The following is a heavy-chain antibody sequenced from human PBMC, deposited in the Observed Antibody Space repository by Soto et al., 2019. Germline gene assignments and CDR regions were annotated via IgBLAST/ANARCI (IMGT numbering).Heavy chain of an antibody. CDR1: GGSISSYY. CDR2: IYYSGST. Sequence: SETLSLTCTVYGGSISSYYWSWFRRPPGKGLEWIGYIYYSGSTYYNPSLKSRVTISVDTSKNQFSLKLSSVTAADTAVYYCAREYSYGFDYWGQGTLVTVSS. V-gene: IGHV4-59*12. J-gene: IGHJ4*02. CDR3: AREYSYGFDY. D-gene: IGHD5-18*01.